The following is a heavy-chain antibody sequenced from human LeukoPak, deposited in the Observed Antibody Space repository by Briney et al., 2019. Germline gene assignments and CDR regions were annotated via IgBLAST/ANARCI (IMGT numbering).Heavy chain of an antibody. CDR1: GRSFSGYY. CDR3: ARDRKQYSSSFDY. Sequence: SETLSLTCAVYGRSFSGYYWSWIRQPPVKGLEWIGEINHSGSTNYNPSLKSRVTISVDTSKNQFSLKLSSVTAADTAVYYCARDRKQYSSSFDYWGQGTLVTVSS. J-gene: IGHJ4*02. CDR2: INHSGST. D-gene: IGHD6-6*01. V-gene: IGHV4-34*01.